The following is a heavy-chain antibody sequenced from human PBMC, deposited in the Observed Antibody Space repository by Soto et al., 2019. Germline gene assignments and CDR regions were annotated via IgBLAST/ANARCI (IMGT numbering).Heavy chain of an antibody. CDR2: VYNSGST. V-gene: IGHV4-4*02. D-gene: IGHD2-21*01. Sequence: PSETLSLTCAVSGGSISSSNWWSWIRQPPGRGLEWIGYVYNSGSTNYNPSLKSRVTISVDTSKNQFSLKVNSVTAADTAVYYCARRAVVAVTGSLDNWLDPWGQGILVTVSS. J-gene: IGHJ5*02. CDR3: ARRAVVAVTGSLDNWLDP. CDR1: GGSISSSNW.